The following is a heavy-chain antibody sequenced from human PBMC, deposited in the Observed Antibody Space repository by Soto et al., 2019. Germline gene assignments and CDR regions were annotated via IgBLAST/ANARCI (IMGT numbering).Heavy chain of an antibody. D-gene: IGHD3-22*01. CDR2: IWYDGNSK. CDR1: GFTFTSYG. Sequence: GGFLRLSCAASGFTFTSYGMHWVRQAPGKGLEWVAGIWYDGNSKYYEDSVKGRFTISRDNSKNTLYLEMNSLRGDDTAVYYCARENYYDTSGLDYWGQGTLVTVSS. J-gene: IGHJ4*02. V-gene: IGHV3-33*01. CDR3: ARENYYDTSGLDY.